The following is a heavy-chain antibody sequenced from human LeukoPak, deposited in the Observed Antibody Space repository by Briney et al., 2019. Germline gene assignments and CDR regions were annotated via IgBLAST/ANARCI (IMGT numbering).Heavy chain of an antibody. CDR2: ISYDGGNK. CDR3: ARGNIVVVPAALQHLPGWFDP. J-gene: IGHJ5*02. V-gene: IGHV3-30*03. CDR1: GFPFSSYG. D-gene: IGHD2-2*01. Sequence: GGSLRLSCAASGFPFSSYGMHWVRQAPGKGLEWVTVISYDGGNKYYADSVKGRFTISRDNSKNTLYLQMNSLRAEDTAVYYCARGNIVVVPAALQHLPGWFDPWGQGTLVTVSS.